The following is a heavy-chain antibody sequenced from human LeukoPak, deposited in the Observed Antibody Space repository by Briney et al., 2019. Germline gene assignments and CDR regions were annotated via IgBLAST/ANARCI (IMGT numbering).Heavy chain of an antibody. Sequence: PSETLSLTCTVSGGSISSYYWSWIRQPPGKGLEWIGYIYYSGSTYYNPSLKSRVTISVDTSKNQFSLKLSSVTAADTAVYYCARVRRIAARPDTFDYWGQGTLVTVSS. J-gene: IGHJ4*02. CDR2: IYYSGST. D-gene: IGHD6-6*01. CDR3: ARVRRIAARPDTFDY. V-gene: IGHV4-59*12. CDR1: GGSISSYY.